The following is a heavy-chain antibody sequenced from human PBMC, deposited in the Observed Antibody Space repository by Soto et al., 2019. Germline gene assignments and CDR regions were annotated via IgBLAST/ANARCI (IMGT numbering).Heavy chain of an antibody. J-gene: IGHJ4*02. CDR1: VFTFRNYG. Sequence: QVQLVESGGGVVRPGRSLRLTCAASVFTFRNYGMHWVRQAPGKGLEWVAGISHDGSDKYYADSMKGRFIISRDNSENTLFLNMNSLKPEDTAVYYCAKENQHLVHDYWGQGTLDTVSS. CDR2: ISHDGSDK. V-gene: IGHV3-30*18. D-gene: IGHD6-13*01. CDR3: AKENQHLVHDY.